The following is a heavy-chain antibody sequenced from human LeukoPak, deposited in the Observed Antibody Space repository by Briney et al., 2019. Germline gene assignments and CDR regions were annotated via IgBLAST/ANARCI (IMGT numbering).Heavy chain of an antibody. J-gene: IGHJ4*02. Sequence: ASVKVSCKTSGYTFTDSYMHWVRQAPGEGLEWMGWINPNSGGTNYAQKFQGRVTMTRDTSISTAYMELSSLTSDDTAVYYCANNTGDLDYWGQGPLVTVSS. V-gene: IGHV1-2*02. D-gene: IGHD1-1*01. CDR1: GYTFTDSY. CDR2: INPNSGGT. CDR3: ANNTGDLDY.